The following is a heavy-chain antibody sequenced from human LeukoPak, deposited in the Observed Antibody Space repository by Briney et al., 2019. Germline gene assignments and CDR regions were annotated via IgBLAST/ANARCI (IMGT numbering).Heavy chain of an antibody. Sequence: SETLSLTCTVSGGSISSYYWSWIRQPPGKGLEWIGYIYYSGSTNYNPSLKSRVTISVDTSKNQFSLKLSSVTAADTAVYYCAVMAAAGYLDYWGQGTLVTVSS. J-gene: IGHJ4*02. V-gene: IGHV4-59*08. CDR3: AVMAAAGYLDY. CDR1: GGSISSYY. CDR2: IYYSGST. D-gene: IGHD6-13*01.